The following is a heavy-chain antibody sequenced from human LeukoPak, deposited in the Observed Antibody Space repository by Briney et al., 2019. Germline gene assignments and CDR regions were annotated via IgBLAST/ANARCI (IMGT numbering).Heavy chain of an antibody. D-gene: IGHD3-3*01. CDR3: ASTIFGVVIISFYFDY. Sequence: KPSETLSLTCTVSGGSISSSSYYWGWIRQPPGKGLEWFGSIYYSGSTYYNPSLKSRVTISVDTSKNQFSLKLSSVTAADTAVYYCASTIFGVVIISFYFDYWGRGTLVTVSS. J-gene: IGHJ4*02. V-gene: IGHV4-39*01. CDR2: IYYSGST. CDR1: GGSISSSSYY.